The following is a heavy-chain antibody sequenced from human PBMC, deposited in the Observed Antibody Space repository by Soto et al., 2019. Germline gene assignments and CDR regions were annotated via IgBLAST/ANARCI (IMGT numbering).Heavy chain of an antibody. V-gene: IGHV3-23*01. CDR3: AKKGIAVAGTNY. CDR1: GFTFSSYA. CDR2: ISGSGGST. Sequence: EVQLLASGGGLVQPGGSLRLSCAASGFTFSSYAMSWVRQAPGKGLEWGSDISGSGGSTYYADSVKGRFTISRDNSKNTLYLQMNSLRAEDTAVYYCAKKGIAVAGTNYWGQGTLVTVSS. D-gene: IGHD6-19*01. J-gene: IGHJ4*02.